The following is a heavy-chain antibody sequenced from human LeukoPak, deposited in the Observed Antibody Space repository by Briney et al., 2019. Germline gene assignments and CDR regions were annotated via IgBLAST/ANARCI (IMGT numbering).Heavy chain of an antibody. CDR2: ISSSSSYI. CDR1: GFTFSSYS. Sequence: PGGSLRLSCAASGFTFSSYSMDWVRQAPGKGLEWVSSISSSSSYIYYADSVKGRFTISRDNAKNSLYLQMNSLRAEDTAVYYCASTLAHPYGSGKGTDYWGQGTLVTVSS. CDR3: ASTLAHPYGSGKGTDY. D-gene: IGHD3-10*01. J-gene: IGHJ4*02. V-gene: IGHV3-21*01.